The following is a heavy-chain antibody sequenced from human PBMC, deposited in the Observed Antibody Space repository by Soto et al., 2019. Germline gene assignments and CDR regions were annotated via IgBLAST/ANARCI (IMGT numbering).Heavy chain of an antibody. Sequence: PWETLSLTCTVSGGSISSYYWSWIRQPPGKGLEWIGYIYYSGSTNYNPSLKSRVTISVDTSKNQFSLKLSSVTAADTAVYYCARDSGYDSGWFDPWGQGTLVTVS. CDR3: ARDSGYDSGWFDP. CDR2: IYYSGST. CDR1: GGSISSYY. V-gene: IGHV4-59*01. J-gene: IGHJ5*02. D-gene: IGHD5-12*01.